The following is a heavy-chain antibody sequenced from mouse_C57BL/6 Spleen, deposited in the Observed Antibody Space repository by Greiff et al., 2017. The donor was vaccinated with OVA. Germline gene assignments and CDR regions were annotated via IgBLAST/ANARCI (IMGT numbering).Heavy chain of an antibody. CDR1: GFSFNTYA. V-gene: IGHV10-1*01. CDR2: IRSKSNNYAT. D-gene: IGHD2-4*01. Sequence: GGGLVQPKGSLKLSCAASGFSFNTYAMNWVRQAPGKGLEWVARIRSKSNNYATYYADSVKDRFTISRDDSESMLYLQMNNLKTEDTAMYYCVRQWYDYLYAMDYWGQGTSVTVSS. J-gene: IGHJ4*01. CDR3: VRQWYDYLYAMDY.